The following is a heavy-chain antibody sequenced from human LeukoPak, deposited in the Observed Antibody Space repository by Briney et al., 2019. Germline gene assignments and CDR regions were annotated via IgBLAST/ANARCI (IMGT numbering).Heavy chain of an antibody. Sequence: ETLSLTCTISGGSISSSSYYWGWIRQPPGKGQEWIGTIYYSGSTFSNPSFRSRVTISVDTSQNQFSLKLSSVTAADTAVYSCERRVRRTHYFADWGQGTLVTISS. J-gene: IGHJ4*02. CDR1: GGSISSSSYY. CDR2: IYYSGST. D-gene: IGHD1/OR15-1a*01. CDR3: ERRVRRTHYFAD. V-gene: IGHV4-39*01.